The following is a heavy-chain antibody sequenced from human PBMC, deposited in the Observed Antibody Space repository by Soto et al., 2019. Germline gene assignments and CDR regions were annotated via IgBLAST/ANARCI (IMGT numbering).Heavy chain of an antibody. V-gene: IGHV3-7*01. CDR1: GFTFSSNW. CDR2: IKPDGSEK. D-gene: IGHD3-10*01. Sequence: GGSLRLSCAASGFTFSSNWMTWVRQAPGKGLEWVANIKPDGSEKYYVDSMKGRFTVSRDNAKNSLYLQMSSLRAEDTAVYYCARLYCYESGSCAFDIWGQGTMVIVSS. J-gene: IGHJ3*02. CDR3: ARLYCYESGSCAFDI.